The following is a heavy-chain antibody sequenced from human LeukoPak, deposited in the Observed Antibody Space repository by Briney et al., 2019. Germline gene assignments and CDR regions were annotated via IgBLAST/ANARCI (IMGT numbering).Heavy chain of an antibody. V-gene: IGHV3-74*01. CDR2: IRTDGGVT. CDR3: ANQRRDSSSSSFRYYFDY. CDR1: GFTFSDFW. D-gene: IGHD6-6*01. J-gene: IGHJ4*02. Sequence: GGSLRLSCAASGFTFSDFWMHWVRQGPEKRLVWVARIRTDGGVTDYADSVKGRFSISRDNSKNTVYLQMNSVRAEDTAIYYCANQRRDSSSSSFRYYFDYWGQGTLVTVSS.